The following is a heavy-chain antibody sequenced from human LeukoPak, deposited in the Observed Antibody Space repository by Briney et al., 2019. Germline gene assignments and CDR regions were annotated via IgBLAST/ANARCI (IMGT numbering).Heavy chain of an antibody. Sequence: PGGSLRLPCAASGFTFSSYAMSWVRQAPGKGLEWVSAISGSGGSTYYADSVKGRFTISRDNSKNTLYLQMNSLRAEDTAVYYCAKSDYDFWSGHFDYWGQGTLVTVSS. V-gene: IGHV3-23*01. D-gene: IGHD3-3*01. J-gene: IGHJ4*02. CDR2: ISGSGGST. CDR3: AKSDYDFWSGHFDY. CDR1: GFTFSSYA.